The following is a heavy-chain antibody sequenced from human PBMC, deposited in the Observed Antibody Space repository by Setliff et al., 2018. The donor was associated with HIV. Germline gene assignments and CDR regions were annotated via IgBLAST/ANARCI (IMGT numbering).Heavy chain of an antibody. D-gene: IGHD2-8*02. Sequence: PSETLSLTCIVSGASISFDTWSWIRQPPGKGLQWIGFIHHSGSTYYNPSLRSRVTISVDTSKNQCSLKLNSVTAADTAVYYCTVYNTGSSKDHYWGQGTPVTVSS. J-gene: IGHJ4*02. CDR2: IHHSGST. V-gene: IGHV4-59*04. CDR3: TVYNTGSSKDHY. CDR1: GASISFDT.